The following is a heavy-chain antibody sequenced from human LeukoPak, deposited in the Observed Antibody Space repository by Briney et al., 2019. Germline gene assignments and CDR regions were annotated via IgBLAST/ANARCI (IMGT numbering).Heavy chain of an antibody. V-gene: IGHV1-69*02. CDR1: GRTFNSYT. D-gene: IGHD3-22*01. CDR3: ARGRSSGYYYHGGGVDY. Sequence: SVNVSCKASGRTFNSYTMIWVRQAPGQGREWMGRLIPNLGIANYAQKSQGRVTITADKSTRPAYMELSSLRSEDTAVYYCARGRSSGYYYHGGGVDYWGQGTLVTASS. CDR2: LIPNLGIA. J-gene: IGHJ4*02.